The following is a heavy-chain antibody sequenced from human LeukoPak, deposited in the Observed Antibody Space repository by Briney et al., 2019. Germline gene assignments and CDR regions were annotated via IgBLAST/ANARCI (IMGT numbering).Heavy chain of an antibody. J-gene: IGHJ4*02. Sequence: SETLSLTCTVSGGSISSYYWSWIRHPPGKVLEWIGYTFYSGSTNYNPSLKSRVTISVDTSKNQFSLKLSSVTAADTAVYYCARGGGLGGDIVVVPAPFYWGQGTLVTVSS. V-gene: IGHV4-59*12. CDR3: ARGGGLGGDIVVVPAPFY. D-gene: IGHD2-2*01. CDR1: GGSISSYY. CDR2: TFYSGST.